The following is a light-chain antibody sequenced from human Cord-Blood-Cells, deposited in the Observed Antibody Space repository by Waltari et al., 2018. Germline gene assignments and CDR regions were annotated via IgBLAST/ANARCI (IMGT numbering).Light chain of an antibody. V-gene: IGKV3-11*01. Sequence: EIVLTQSPATLSLSPGERATLSCSASQSVSSYLAWYQQKPGQAPTLLIYDASNRATGIPARFSRSGSGTDFTLTISSLEPEDFAVYYCQQRSNWPPMYTFGQGTKLEIK. CDR3: QQRSNWPPMYT. J-gene: IGKJ2*01. CDR1: QSVSSY. CDR2: DAS.